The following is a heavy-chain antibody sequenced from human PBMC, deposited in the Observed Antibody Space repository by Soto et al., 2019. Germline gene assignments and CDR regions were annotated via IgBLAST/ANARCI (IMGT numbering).Heavy chain of an antibody. Sequence: GASVKVSCTATGYTFSAYTMNWVRQAPGQSLEWMGWINAGSGNTKYSQNFQGRVSITRDTSAGTVYMELTGLTSEDTAVYYCARDTETLGPRANDALDIWGQGTMVTVS. CDR1: GYTFSAYT. CDR3: ARDTETLGPRANDALDI. D-gene: IGHD3-3*02. V-gene: IGHV1-3*01. CDR2: INAGSGNT. J-gene: IGHJ3*02.